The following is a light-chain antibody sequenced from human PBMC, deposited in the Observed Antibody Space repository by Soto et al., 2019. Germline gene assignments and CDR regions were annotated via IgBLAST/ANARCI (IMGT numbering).Light chain of an antibody. CDR3: ETWDSSLSAGV. V-gene: IGLV1-51*01. CDR1: SSNIGSNY. CDR2: DDN. J-gene: IGLJ2*01. Sequence: QSVLTQPPSVSAAPGQKVTISCSGSSSNIGSNYVSWYQQLPGTAPKLLIYDDNKRPSGIPDRFSGSKSGTSATLGITGLQTGDEADYYCETWDSSLSAGVFGGGTKLTVL.